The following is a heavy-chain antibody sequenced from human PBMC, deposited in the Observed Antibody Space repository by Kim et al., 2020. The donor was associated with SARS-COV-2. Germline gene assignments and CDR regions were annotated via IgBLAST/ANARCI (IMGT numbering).Heavy chain of an antibody. Sequence: EQKVQGRVTITADESTGTAYMELSSLRSEDTAVYYCATEAAVAEPRAYQHWGQGTLVTVSS. J-gene: IGHJ1*01. V-gene: IGHV1-69*01. D-gene: IGHD6-13*01. CDR3: ATEAAVAEPRAYQH.